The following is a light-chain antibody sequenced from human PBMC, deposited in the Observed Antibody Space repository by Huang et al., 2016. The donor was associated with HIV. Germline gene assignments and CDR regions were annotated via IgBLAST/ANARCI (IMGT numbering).Light chain of an antibody. CDR3: QQYYYSPQT. CDR1: QSVYSSSTSKDY. Sequence: DIIMTQSPDSLAVSLGERATLNCRSSQSVYSSSTSKDYMAWFQQKPGQPPRLLLFWASTRETGVPERFTGSWSGTHFTLTNASLEAEDAAIYYCQQYYYSPQTFGQGTRVEVK. J-gene: IGKJ1*01. V-gene: IGKV4-1*01. CDR2: WAS.